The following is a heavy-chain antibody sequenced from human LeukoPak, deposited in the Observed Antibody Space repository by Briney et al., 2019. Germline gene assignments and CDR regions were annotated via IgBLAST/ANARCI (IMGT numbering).Heavy chain of an antibody. D-gene: IGHD2-15*01. J-gene: IGHJ4*02. Sequence: GASVNVSCKASGYTFTSYDINWVRQATGQGLEWMGWMNPKSGYTGYAQKFQGKVTMTRDTSISTAYMEVSSLTFDDTAIYYCARVIGLPDYWGQGPLVTVSS. CDR2: MNPKSGYT. CDR3: ARVIGLPDY. V-gene: IGHV1-8*01. CDR1: GYTFTSYD.